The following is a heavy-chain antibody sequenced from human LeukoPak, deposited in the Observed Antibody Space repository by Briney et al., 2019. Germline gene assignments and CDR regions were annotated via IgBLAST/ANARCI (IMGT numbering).Heavy chain of an antibody. Sequence: SETLSLTCTVSGGSISSSSYYCGWLRQPPGTGLEWIGSIYYSGSTYYNPSLKSRVTISVDTSKNQFSLRLSSVTAADTAVYYCARPNFYGYFDYWGQGTLVTVSS. CDR2: IYYSGST. J-gene: IGHJ4*02. D-gene: IGHD2/OR15-2a*01. V-gene: IGHV4-39*01. CDR3: ARPNFYGYFDY. CDR1: GGSISSSSYY.